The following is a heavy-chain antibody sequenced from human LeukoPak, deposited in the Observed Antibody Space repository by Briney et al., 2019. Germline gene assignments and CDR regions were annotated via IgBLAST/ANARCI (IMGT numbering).Heavy chain of an antibody. D-gene: IGHD6-13*01. Sequence: ASVKVSCKASGYTFTSYGISWVRQAPGQGLEWMGWISAYNGNTNYAQKLQGRDTMTTDTSTSTAYMELGSLRSDDTAVYYCARVGIAAAGTPQGGSSYWGQGTLVTVSS. CDR3: ARVGIAAAGTPQGGSSY. V-gene: IGHV1-18*01. CDR1: GYTFTSYG. J-gene: IGHJ4*02. CDR2: ISAYNGNT.